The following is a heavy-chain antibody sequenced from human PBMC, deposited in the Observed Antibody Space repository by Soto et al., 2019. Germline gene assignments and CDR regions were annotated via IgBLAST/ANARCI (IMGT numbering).Heavy chain of an antibody. J-gene: IGHJ6*02. V-gene: IGHV1-69*13. D-gene: IGHD6-6*01. CDR2: IIPIFGTA. CDR1: GYSFTGYS. Sequence: SVKVSCKASGYSFTGYSMHWVRQAPGQGLEWMGGIIPIFGTANYAQKFQGRVTITADESTSTAYMELSSLRSEDTAVYYCAREGYSSSLGVGYYGMDVWGQGTTVTVSS. CDR3: AREGYSSSLGVGYYGMDV.